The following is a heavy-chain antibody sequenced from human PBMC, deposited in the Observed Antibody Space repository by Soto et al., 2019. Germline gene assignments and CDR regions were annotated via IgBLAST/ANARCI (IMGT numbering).Heavy chain of an antibody. Sequence: PGGSLRLSCAASGFTFSSYSMNWVRQAPGKGLEWVSSISSSSSYIYYADSVKGRFTISRDNAKNSLYLQMNSLRAEDTAVYYCARSEYYYDSSGSYDAFDIWGQGTMVTVSS. V-gene: IGHV3-21*01. J-gene: IGHJ3*02. CDR3: ARSEYYYDSSGSYDAFDI. D-gene: IGHD3-22*01. CDR2: ISSSSSYI. CDR1: GFTFSSYS.